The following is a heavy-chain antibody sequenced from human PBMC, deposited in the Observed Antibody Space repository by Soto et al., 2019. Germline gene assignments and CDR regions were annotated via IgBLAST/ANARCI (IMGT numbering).Heavy chain of an antibody. D-gene: IGHD2-15*01. J-gene: IGHJ6*03. CDR2: IIPILGIA. Sequence: QVQLVQSGAEVKKPGSSVKVSCKASGGTFSSYTISWVRQAPGQGLEWMGRIIPILGIANYAQKFQGRVTITADKSTSTAYMELSSLRSEDTAVYYWARTWPGCGSCYSGCYYYSDVWGKGTTVTVSS. CDR3: ARTWPGCGSCYSGCYYYSDV. V-gene: IGHV1-69*02. CDR1: GGTFSSYT.